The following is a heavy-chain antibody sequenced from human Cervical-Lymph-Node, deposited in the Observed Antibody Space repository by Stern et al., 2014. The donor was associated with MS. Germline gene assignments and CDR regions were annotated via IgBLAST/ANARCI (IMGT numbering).Heavy chain of an antibody. CDR3: ATHRGRVTYYYGMDV. D-gene: IGHD2-21*02. V-gene: IGHV1-24*01. Sequence: QVQLVQSGAEVKKPGASVKVSCKVSGYTLSEISMHWMRQAPGKGLEWMGGFDPEHGEARYAQKILGRVTMAEDRSTDTAYMELSSLRSEDTAVYYCATHRGRVTYYYGMDVWGQGTTVTVSS. CDR1: GYTLSEIS. CDR2: FDPEHGEA. J-gene: IGHJ6*02.